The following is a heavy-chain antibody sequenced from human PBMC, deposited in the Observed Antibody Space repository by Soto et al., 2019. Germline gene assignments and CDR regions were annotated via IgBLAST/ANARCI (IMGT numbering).Heavy chain of an antibody. J-gene: IGHJ5*02. CDR3: ARDRYSSGRMDWFDP. CDR2: IWYDGSNK. V-gene: IGHV3-33*01. CDR1: GFTFSSYG. D-gene: IGHD6-19*01. Sequence: PGGSLRLSCAASGFTFSSYGMHWVRQAPGKGLEWVAVIWYDGSNKYYADSVKGRFTISRDNSKNTLYLQMNSLRAEDTAVYYCARDRYSSGRMDWFDPWGQGTLVTVSS.